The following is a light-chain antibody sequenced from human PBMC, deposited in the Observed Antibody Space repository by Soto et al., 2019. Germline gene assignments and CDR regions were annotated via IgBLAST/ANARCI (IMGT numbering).Light chain of an antibody. V-gene: IGKV1-5*01. CDR3: QHYNMYSPWT. J-gene: IGKJ1*01. CDR2: DVS. Sequence: DIQMTQSPSTVSAYVGDSVTITCRASQSITNWLARYLQRPGKAPMLLIYDVSSLQSGDPSRFIGSGSETEFTLTISSLQPDECATNYCQHYNMYSPWTFGQGTKV. CDR1: QSITNW.